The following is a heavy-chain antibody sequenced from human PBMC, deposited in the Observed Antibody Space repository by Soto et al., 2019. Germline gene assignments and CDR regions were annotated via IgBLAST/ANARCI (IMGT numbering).Heavy chain of an antibody. CDR1: VYMFTGYY. D-gene: IGHD3-22*01. V-gene: IGHV1-69*06. Sequence: SVKVSCNASVYMFTGYYIHCVRQAPGQGLEWVGRIIPIFGTTNYAQNLQGRVTISADKSTLTSYMELHSLTSDDTALYYCARDRTDSGYYTNWLDPWGQGTQVTVSS. CDR3: ARDRTDSGYYTNWLDP. CDR2: IIPIFGTT. J-gene: IGHJ5*02.